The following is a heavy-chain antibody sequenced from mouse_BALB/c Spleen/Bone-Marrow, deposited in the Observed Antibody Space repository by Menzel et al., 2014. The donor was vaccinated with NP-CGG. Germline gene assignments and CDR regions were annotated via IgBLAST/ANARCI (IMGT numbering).Heavy chain of an antibody. CDR1: GFTFTDYY. CDR2: IRNEANGYTT. CDR3: ARDDYGRGY. Sequence: EVMLVESGGGLVQPGGSLRLSCATSGFTFTDYYMSWVRQPPGKALEWLGFIRNEANGYTTEYSASVKGRFTISRDNSQSILYLQMNTLRAEDSATYYCARDDYGRGYWGQGTTLTVSS. D-gene: IGHD1-1*01. V-gene: IGHV7-3*02. J-gene: IGHJ2*01.